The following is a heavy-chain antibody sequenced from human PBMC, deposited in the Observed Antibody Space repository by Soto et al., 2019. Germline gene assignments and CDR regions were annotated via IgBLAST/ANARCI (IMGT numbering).Heavy chain of an antibody. CDR2: IYYSGST. D-gene: IGHD3-16*01. V-gene: IGHV4-59*12. CDR3: ARGMGGHWFDP. Sequence: SETLSLTCTVSGGSISSYYWSWIRQPPGKGLEWIGYIYYSGSTNYNPSLKSRVTISVDTSKNQFSLKLSSVTAADTAVYYCARGMGGHWFDPWGQGTLVTVSS. J-gene: IGHJ5*02. CDR1: GGSISSYY.